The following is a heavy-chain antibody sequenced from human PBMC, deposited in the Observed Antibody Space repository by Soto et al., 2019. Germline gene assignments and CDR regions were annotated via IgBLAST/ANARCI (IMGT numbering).Heavy chain of an antibody. J-gene: IGHJ6*02. Sequence: EVQLVESGGGLVKPGGSLRLSCAASGFTFSSYSMNWVRQAPGKGLEWVSSISSSSSYIYYADSVKGRFTISRDNAKNSLYLQMNSLRAEDTAVYYCAREGGYWSSTSCKGYYYGMDVWGQGTTVTVSS. V-gene: IGHV3-21*01. CDR1: GFTFSSYS. D-gene: IGHD2-2*01. CDR3: AREGGYWSSTSCKGYYYGMDV. CDR2: ISSSSSYI.